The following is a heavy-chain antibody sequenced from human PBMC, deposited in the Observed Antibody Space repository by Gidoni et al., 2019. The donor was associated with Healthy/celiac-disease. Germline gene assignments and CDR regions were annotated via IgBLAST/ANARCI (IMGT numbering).Heavy chain of an antibody. CDR1: GGSFSGYY. CDR2: INHSGST. D-gene: IGHD2-21*02. J-gene: IGHJ6*03. CDR3: ARGKVVTHYYYYYMDV. Sequence: QVQLQPWGAGLLKPSETLSLTCAVYGGSFSGYYWSWIRQPPGKGLEWIGEINHSGSTNYNPSLKSRVTISVDTSKNQFSLKLSSVTAADTAVYYCARGKVVTHYYYYYMDVWGKGTTVTVSS. V-gene: IGHV4-34*01.